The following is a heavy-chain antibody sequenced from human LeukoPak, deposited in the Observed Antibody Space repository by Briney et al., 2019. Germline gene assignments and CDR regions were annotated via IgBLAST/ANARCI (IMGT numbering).Heavy chain of an antibody. V-gene: IGHV4-34*01. J-gene: IGHJ4*02. D-gene: IGHD3-10*01. CDR3: ARLPLGAFGEVLNFDF. Sequence: PETLSLTCGVSSEFFSSYYCGWIRQPPGKGLEWNGDINDSGTTKYTPTLKSRVTISIDTPQKQFSLNVKSVTAADTPVYFCARLPLGAFGEVLNFDFWVQGTLVTVCS. CDR1: SEFFSSYY. CDR2: INDSGTT.